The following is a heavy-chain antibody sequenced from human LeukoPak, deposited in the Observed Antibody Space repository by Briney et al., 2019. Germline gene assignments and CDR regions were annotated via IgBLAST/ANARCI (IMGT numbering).Heavy chain of an antibody. D-gene: IGHD3-10*02. CDR1: RFTFDDYD. V-gene: IGHV3-9*01. Sequence: GGSLRLSCAASRFTFDDYDMHWVRQAPGKGLEWVSGISWNSGSIGYADSVKGRFTISRGNAKNSLYLQMNSLRAEDTALYYCAKDIISSVRGGHFDYWGQGTLVTVSS. CDR3: AKDIISSVRGGHFDY. J-gene: IGHJ4*02. CDR2: ISWNSGSI.